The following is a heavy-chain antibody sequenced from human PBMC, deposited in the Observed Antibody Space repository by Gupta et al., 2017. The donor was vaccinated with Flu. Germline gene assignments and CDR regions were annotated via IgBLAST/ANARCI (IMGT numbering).Heavy chain of an antibody. CDR2: ISHSGNTI. D-gene: IGHD2-2*01. CDR1: GFPFSDFE. J-gene: IGHJ3*02. CDR3: ARDYKYQLLPGRPNAFDI. Sequence: EVQLVESGGGLVQPGGSLRLSCAASGFPFSDFEMNWVRQAPGKGLEWVSYISHSGNTIYYADSVKGRFTISRDNAKNSLYLQMNSLRAEDTAVYYCARDYKYQLLPGRPNAFDIWGQGTMVTVSS. V-gene: IGHV3-48*03.